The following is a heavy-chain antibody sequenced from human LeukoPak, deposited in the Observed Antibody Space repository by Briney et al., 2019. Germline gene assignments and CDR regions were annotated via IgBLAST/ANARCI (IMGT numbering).Heavy chain of an antibody. D-gene: IGHD2-15*01. Sequence: PGGSLRLSCAASGFTFSGSAMHWVRQASGKGLEWVGRIRSKANNYATAYAASLKGRFTISRDDSKNTAYLQMNSLKTEDTAVYYCTTAPYCSDGSCYGDYYYYGMDVWGQGTTVTVSS. CDR2: IRSKANNYAT. CDR3: TTAPYCSDGSCYGDYYYYGMDV. V-gene: IGHV3-73*01. CDR1: GFTFSGSA. J-gene: IGHJ6*02.